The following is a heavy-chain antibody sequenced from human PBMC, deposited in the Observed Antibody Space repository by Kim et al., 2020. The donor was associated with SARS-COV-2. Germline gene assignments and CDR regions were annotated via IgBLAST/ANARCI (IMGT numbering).Heavy chain of an antibody. CDR2: ISSNGGST. V-gene: IGHV3-64*01. J-gene: IGHJ4*01. CDR1: GFTFSSYA. CDR3: AREGLIVGVNSYYFDY. Sequence: GGSLRLSCAASGFTFSSYAMHWVRQAPGKGLDYVSAISSNGGSTYYANSVKGRFTISRDNSKNTLYLQMGSLRAEDMAVYYCAREGLIVGVNSYYFDYWG. D-gene: IGHD1-26*01.